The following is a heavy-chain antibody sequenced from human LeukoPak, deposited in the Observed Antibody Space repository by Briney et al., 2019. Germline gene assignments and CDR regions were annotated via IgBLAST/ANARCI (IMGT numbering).Heavy chain of an antibody. CDR2: ISDSGDYT. CDR1: GFTFSSYA. Sequence: PGGSLRLSCAGSGFTFSSYAMGWVRQAPGRGLEWVSVISDSGDYTSYADSVRGRFTISRDNSRNTLYLQMISLRPEDTAVYYCAKDTSIGKYCTNGVCSPFDYWGQGTLVTVPS. J-gene: IGHJ4*02. V-gene: IGHV3-23*01. D-gene: IGHD2-8*01. CDR3: AKDTSIGKYCTNGVCSPFDY.